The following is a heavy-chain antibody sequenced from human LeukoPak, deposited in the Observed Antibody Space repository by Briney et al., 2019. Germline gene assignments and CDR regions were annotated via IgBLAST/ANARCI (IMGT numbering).Heavy chain of an antibody. V-gene: IGHV3-23*01. J-gene: IGHJ4*02. CDR2: ISGSGGST. CDR1: GFTFSSYA. Sequence: GGSLRLSCAASGFTFSSYAVSWVRQAPGKGLEWVSAISGSGGSTYYADSVKGRFTISRDNSKNTLYLQMNSLRAEDTAVYYCAKKAIVVVVAATSYFDYWGQGTLVTVSS. CDR3: AKKAIVVVVAATSYFDY. D-gene: IGHD2-15*01.